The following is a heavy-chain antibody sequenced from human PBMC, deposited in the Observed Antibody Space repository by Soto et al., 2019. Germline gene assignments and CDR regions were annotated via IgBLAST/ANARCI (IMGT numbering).Heavy chain of an antibody. CDR3: AKGGLGYCSGGSCYSDYYGMDV. Sequence: GGSLRLSCAASGFTFSSYGMHWVRQAPGKGLEWVAVISYDGSNKYYADSVKGRFTISRDNSKNTLYLQMNSLRAEDTAVYYCAKGGLGYCSGGSCYSDYYGMDVWGQGTTVTVSS. D-gene: IGHD2-15*01. CDR2: ISYDGSNK. V-gene: IGHV3-30*18. CDR1: GFTFSSYG. J-gene: IGHJ6*02.